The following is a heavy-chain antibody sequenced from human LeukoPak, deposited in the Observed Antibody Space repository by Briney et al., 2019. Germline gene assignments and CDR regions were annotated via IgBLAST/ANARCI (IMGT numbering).Heavy chain of an antibody. CDR2: ISSSSSYI. D-gene: IGHD3-22*01. CDR3: AKVGLYEDAFDI. V-gene: IGHV3-21*04. CDR1: GFTFSSYS. J-gene: IGHJ3*02. Sequence: GGSLRLSCAASGFTFSSYSMNWVRQAPGKGLEWVSSISSSSSYIYYADSVKGRFTISRDNAKNSLYLQMNSLRAEDTAVYYCAKVGLYEDAFDIWGQGTMVTVSS.